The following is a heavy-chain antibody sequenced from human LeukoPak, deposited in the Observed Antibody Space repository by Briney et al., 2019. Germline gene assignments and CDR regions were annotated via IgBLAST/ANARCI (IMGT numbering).Heavy chain of an antibody. Sequence: SVKVSCKASGGTFSSYAISWVRQAPGQGLEWMGRIIPIFGTANYAQKFQGRVTVTTDESTSTAYMELSSLRSEDTAVYYCATAMVITYFDYWGQGTLVTVSS. V-gene: IGHV1-69*05. J-gene: IGHJ4*02. CDR1: GGTFSSYA. CDR3: ATAMVITYFDY. CDR2: IIPIFGTA. D-gene: IGHD5-18*01.